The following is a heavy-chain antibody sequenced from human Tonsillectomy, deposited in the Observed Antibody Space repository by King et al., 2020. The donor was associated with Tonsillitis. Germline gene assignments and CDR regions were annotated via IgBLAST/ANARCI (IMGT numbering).Heavy chain of an antibody. CDR2: IYYSGST. Sequence: VQLQESGPGLVKPSETLSLTCTVSGGSVSSGSYYWSWIRQPPGKGLEWIGNIYYSGSTNYNPSLKSRVTISVDTSKNQFSLKLSSVTAADTAVYYCASEGTGWELPAIDYWGQGTLVTVSS. D-gene: IGHD1-26*01. CDR3: ASEGTGWELPAIDY. CDR1: GGSVSSGSYY. V-gene: IGHV4-61*01. J-gene: IGHJ4*02.